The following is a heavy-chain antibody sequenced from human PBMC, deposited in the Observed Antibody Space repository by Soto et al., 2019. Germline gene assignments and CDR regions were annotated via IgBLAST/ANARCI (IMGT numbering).Heavy chain of an antibody. D-gene: IGHD3-10*01. J-gene: IGHJ5*01. V-gene: IGHV3-30*18. CDR1: GFHFTIYG. CDR3: AKGGSSYYTLGSLDS. CDR2: ISHDGTKA. Sequence: QVQLVESGGGVVQPGKSLRLSCAASGFHFTIYGIHWVRQAPGKGLEWVALISHDGTKAFYADSVKGRFTISRDNSKNTLHLQMNSLKVEDTAIYYCAKGGSSYYTLGSLDSWGQGTLVTVSS.